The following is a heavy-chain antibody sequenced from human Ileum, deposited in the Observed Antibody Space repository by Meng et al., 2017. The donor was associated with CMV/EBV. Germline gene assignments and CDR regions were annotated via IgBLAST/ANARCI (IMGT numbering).Heavy chain of an antibody. CDR1: GGTFNRDT. D-gene: IGHD2-2*01. V-gene: IGHV1-69*02. J-gene: IGHJ4*02. CDR2: IIPIGGIT. CDR3: ARPQCSSTACYRYYFAS. Sequence: SVKVSCKASGGTFNRDTISWVRQVPGQGPEWMGRIIPIGGITNYAQNFRGRVTITADKSTSTAYMELSGLRYEDTAMYYCARPQCSSTACYRYYFASWGQGTLVTVSS.